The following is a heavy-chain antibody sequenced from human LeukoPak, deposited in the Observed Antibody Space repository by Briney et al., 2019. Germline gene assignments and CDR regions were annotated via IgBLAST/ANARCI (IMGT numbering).Heavy chain of an antibody. CDR2: IYYSGSA. CDR1: GGSISSGGYY. V-gene: IGHV4-31*03. J-gene: IGHJ5*02. D-gene: IGHD3-3*01. CDR3: ATRHFFGVVVEDNWFDP. Sequence: SETLSLTCTVSGGSISSGGYYWSWIRQHPGKGLEWIGYIYYSGSAYYNPSLKSRVTISVDTSKNQFSLKLSSVTAADTAVYYCATRHFFGVVVEDNWFDPWGQGTLVTVSS.